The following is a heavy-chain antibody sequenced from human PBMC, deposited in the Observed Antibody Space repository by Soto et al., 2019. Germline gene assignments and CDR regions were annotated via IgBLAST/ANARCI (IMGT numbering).Heavy chain of an antibody. J-gene: IGHJ4*02. CDR2: IYYTGRT. CDR3: ARYGSGSYYPTTFDY. D-gene: IGHD3-10*01. Sequence: SETLSLTCTVSGGSLKSGGYYWSWIRQHPGRGLEWIGYIYYTGRTYYNPSLESRVTFSVDTSKNQFSLKLSSGTAADTAVYYCARYGSGSYYPTTFDYWGQGSLVTVSS. V-gene: IGHV4-31*02. CDR1: GGSLKSGGYY.